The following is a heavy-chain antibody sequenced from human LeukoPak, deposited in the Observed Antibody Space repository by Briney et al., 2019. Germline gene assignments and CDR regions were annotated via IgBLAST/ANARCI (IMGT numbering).Heavy chain of an antibody. Sequence: PSETLSLTCAVYGGSFSGYYWSWIRQPPGKGLEWIGEINHSGSTNYNPSLKSRVTISVDTSKNQFSLKLSSVTAADTAVYYCARGYSSASADLVIWGQGTMVTVSS. CDR2: INHSGST. V-gene: IGHV4-34*01. CDR1: GGSFSGYY. CDR3: ARGYSSASADLVI. D-gene: IGHD6-19*01. J-gene: IGHJ3*02.